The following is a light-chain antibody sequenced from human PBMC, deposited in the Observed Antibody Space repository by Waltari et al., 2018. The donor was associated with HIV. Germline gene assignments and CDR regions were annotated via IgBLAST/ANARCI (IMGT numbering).Light chain of an antibody. V-gene: IGKV1-33*01. CDR2: DAS. Sequence: DIQMTPSPSSLFSVVGGRVTITRQPIHDINDSLNWYQQKPGEAPQLLMYDASNLETGVPSRFNGSGSGAEFAFTISSLQHEDIAADYCQQYDSPRYTFGQGTKVEIK. J-gene: IGKJ2*01. CDR3: QQYDSPRYT. CDR1: HDINDS.